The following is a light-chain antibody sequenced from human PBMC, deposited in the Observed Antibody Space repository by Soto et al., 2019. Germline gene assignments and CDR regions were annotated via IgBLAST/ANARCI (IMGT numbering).Light chain of an antibody. V-gene: IGLV2-14*01. CDR2: EVS. CDR3: SSYTSSSINV. CDR1: SSDVGGYNY. Sequence: QSALTQPASVSGSPGQSITNSCTGTSSDVGGYNYVSWYQQHPGEAPKLMIYEVSNRPSGVSNRFSGSKSGNTASLTISGLQAEDEADYYCSSYTSSSINVFGTGTKVTVL. J-gene: IGLJ1*01.